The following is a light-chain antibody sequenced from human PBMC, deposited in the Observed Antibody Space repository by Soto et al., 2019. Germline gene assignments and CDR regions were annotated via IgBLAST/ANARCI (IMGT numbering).Light chain of an antibody. CDR1: QSVLYSSNNKNY. Sequence: DIVMTQSPDSLAVSLGERATINCKSSQSVLYSSNNKNYLAWYQQKPGQPPKLLIYWASTRESGVPDRFSGSGSVTEFTLTLSSLQAEDVAVYYCQQYYSTPLTFGGGTKVEIK. CDR2: WAS. V-gene: IGKV4-1*01. J-gene: IGKJ4*01. CDR3: QQYYSTPLT.